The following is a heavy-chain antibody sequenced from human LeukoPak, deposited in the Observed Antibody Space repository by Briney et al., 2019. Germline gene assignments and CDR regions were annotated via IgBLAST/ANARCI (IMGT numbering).Heavy chain of an antibody. CDR2: IWPDDSDA. J-gene: IGHJ4*02. CDR1: GYRFTDYW. Sequence: GESLKISCQGSGYRFTDYWIGWVRQMPGRGLEWMGIIWPDDSDARYSPSFQGQVSISTDKSICTTYLQWNSLKASDTAMYYCARHVGRVSTSHTRIDFWGQGTLVTVSS. D-gene: IGHD3-10*01. V-gene: IGHV5-51*01. CDR3: ARHVGRVSTSHTRIDF.